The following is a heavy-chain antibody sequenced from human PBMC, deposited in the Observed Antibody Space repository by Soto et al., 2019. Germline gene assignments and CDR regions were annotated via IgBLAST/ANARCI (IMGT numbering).Heavy chain of an antibody. J-gene: IGHJ5*02. CDR2: VNHSGST. CDR3: ARGWSGLVIIRFDH. V-gene: IGHV4-34*01. D-gene: IGHD3-9*01. CDR1: GLSFSGYY. Sequence: NPXETLSLTCAVYGLSFSGYYWSWIRQPPEKGLEWIGEVNHSGSTNYNPSLKSRVTISVDTSKNQFSLKLSSVTAADTAVYYCARGWSGLVIIRFDHWGQGTQVTVSS.